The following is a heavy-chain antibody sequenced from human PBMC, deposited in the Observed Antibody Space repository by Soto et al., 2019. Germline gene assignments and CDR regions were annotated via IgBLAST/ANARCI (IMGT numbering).Heavy chain of an antibody. CDR1: GYSFTTYW. CDR2: IYPGDSDT. J-gene: IGHJ4*02. D-gene: IGHD4-17*01. V-gene: IGHV5-51*01. Sequence: GESLKISCKGSGYSFTTYWIGWVRQMPGKGLEWMGIIYPGDSDTRYSPSFQGQVTISADKSISTAYLQWSSLKASDTAMYYCARRDYGDFPIAHYYFDYWGQGTLVTVSS. CDR3: ARRDYGDFPIAHYYFDY.